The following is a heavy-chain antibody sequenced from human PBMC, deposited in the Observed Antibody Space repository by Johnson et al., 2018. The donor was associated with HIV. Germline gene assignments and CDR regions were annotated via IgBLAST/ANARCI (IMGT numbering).Heavy chain of an antibody. J-gene: IGHJ3*02. CDR1: GFTFSSYA. D-gene: IGHD6-19*01. CDR2: ISSNGGST. CDR3: ARDSEDSSGFGAFDI. V-gene: IGHV3-64*01. Sequence: VHLVESGGGLVQPGGSLRLSCAASGFTFSSYAMHWVRQAPGKGLEFVSAISSNGGSTYYANSVKGSFTISRDNSKNTLYLQIGSLRAEDMAVYYCARDSEDSSGFGAFDIWGQGTVVTVSS.